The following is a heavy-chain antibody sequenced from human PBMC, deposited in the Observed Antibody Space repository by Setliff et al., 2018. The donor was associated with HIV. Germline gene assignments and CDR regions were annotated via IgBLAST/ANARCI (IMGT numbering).Heavy chain of an antibody. CDR1: DGSFSSDY. CDR2: IYYSGST. J-gene: IGHJ3*02. CDR3: ARAEMATIVAFDI. D-gene: IGHD5-12*01. V-gene: IGHV4-59*01. Sequence: PSETLSLTCTVSDGSFSSDYWTWIRQTPGKGLEWIGYIYYSGSTKYNPSLTSRVTIPVDTSKNHFSLKLTSVTAADTAVYYCARAEMATIVAFDIWGQGTMVTVS.